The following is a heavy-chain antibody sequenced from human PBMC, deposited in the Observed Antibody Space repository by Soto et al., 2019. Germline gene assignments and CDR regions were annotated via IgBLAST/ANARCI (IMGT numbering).Heavy chain of an antibody. CDR2: TYYRSKWYN. CDR1: VDSVSRTSAA. D-gene: IGHD3-16*01. CDR3: ARKPGGYAYFDY. V-gene: IGHV6-1*01. J-gene: IGHJ4*02. Sequence: HTLSRTCSLPVDSVSRTSAAWNWIRQSPSRGLEWLGRTYYRSKWYNDYAVSVKSRITINPEKSKNQFSLQLNSVTPEETAVYYCARKPGGYAYFDYWGQGTLVTVSS.